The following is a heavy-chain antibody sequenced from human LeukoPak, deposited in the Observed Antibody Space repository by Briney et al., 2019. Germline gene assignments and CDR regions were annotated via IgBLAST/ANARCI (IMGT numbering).Heavy chain of an antibody. CDR3: ARGRREYCTSTSCYYYFDY. Sequence: PSETLSLTCTVSGSSMSSSSYLWDWIRQPPGKGLDWIGSIYYSGSTYYNPSLKSRVTMSVDTSKNQFSLKLRSVTAADTAVYYCARGRREYCTSTSCYYYFDYWGQGTLVTVSS. J-gene: IGHJ4*02. D-gene: IGHD2-2*01. CDR2: IYYSGST. CDR1: GSSMSSSSYL. V-gene: IGHV4-39*01.